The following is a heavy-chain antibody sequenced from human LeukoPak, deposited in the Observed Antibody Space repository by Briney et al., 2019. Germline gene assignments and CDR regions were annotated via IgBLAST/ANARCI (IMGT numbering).Heavy chain of an antibody. CDR3: ARGGDYYDSSGYLLRYYYYYMDV. D-gene: IGHD3-22*01. Sequence: PSETLSLTCTVSGASISSYYWSWIRQSPGKGLEWIGYLYYSGNTNYNPSLKSRVTISVDTSKNQFSLKLSSVTAADTGVDYLARGGDYYDSSGYLLRYYYYYMDVWGRGTTVTVSS. CDR1: GASISSYY. CDR2: LYYSGNT. J-gene: IGHJ6*03. V-gene: IGHV4-59*01.